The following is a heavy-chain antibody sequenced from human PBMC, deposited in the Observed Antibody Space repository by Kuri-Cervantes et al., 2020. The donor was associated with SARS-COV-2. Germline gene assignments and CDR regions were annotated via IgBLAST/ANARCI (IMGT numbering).Heavy chain of an antibody. CDR3: AIVSTMGVSLD. D-gene: IGHD5-24*01. V-gene: IGHV3-23*01. J-gene: IGHJ4*02. CDR2: ISTSGGDT. Sequence: GESLKISCAASRFTFNNYDLIWVRQAPWKGLEWVSSISTSGGDTNYADSLKGRFTISRDNSKNTLYLQMNSLRVEDTAVYYCAIVSTMGVSLDWGQGTLVTVSS. CDR1: RFTFNNYD.